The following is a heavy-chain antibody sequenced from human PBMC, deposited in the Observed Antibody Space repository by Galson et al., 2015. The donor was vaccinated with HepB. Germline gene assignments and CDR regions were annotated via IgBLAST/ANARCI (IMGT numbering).Heavy chain of an antibody. CDR3: AKEFRQYFDWLTPFDY. Sequence: SLRLSCAASGFTFSSYGMHWVRQAPGKGLEWVAVISYDGSNKYYADSVKGRFTISRDSSKNTLYLQMNSLRAEDTAVYYCAKEFRQYFDWLTPFDYWGQGTLVTVSS. D-gene: IGHD3-9*01. CDR2: ISYDGSNK. V-gene: IGHV3-30*18. J-gene: IGHJ4*02. CDR1: GFTFSSYG.